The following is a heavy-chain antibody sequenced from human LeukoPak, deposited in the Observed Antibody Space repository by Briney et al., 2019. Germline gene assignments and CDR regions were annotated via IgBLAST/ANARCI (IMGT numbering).Heavy chain of an antibody. CDR3: ARDFSTLTIMSGLRYPAAY. D-gene: IGHD3-16*01. CDR1: GYTFTSYD. J-gene: IGHJ4*02. CDR2: INPDTGDT. V-gene: IGHV1-18*01. Sequence: GASVKVSCKASGYTFTSYDINWVRQATGQGLEWMGWINPDTGDTNYAQKIEGRVTMTTDISTTTVYMDLRSLRSDDAAVYYCARDFSTLTIMSGLRYPAAYWGQGTLVTVSS.